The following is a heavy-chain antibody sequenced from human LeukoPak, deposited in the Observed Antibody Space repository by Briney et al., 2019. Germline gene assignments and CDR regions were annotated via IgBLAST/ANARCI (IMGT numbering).Heavy chain of an antibody. CDR1: GGSISSGSYY. CDR2: IYTSGST. Sequence: SQTLSLTCTVSGGSISSGSYYWSWIRQPAGKGLEWIGRIYTSGSTNYNPSLKSRVTISVDTSKNQFSLKLSSVTAADTAVYYCARSYVNAFDIWGQGTMVTVSS. D-gene: IGHD5-18*01. V-gene: IGHV4-61*02. J-gene: IGHJ3*02. CDR3: ARSYVNAFDI.